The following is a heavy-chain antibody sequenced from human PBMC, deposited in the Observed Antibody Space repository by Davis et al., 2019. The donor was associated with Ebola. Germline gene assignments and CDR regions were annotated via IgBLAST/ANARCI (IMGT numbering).Heavy chain of an antibody. CDR1: GYTFTSYY. CDR3: ARRYSGYDWWFDP. Sequence: AASVKVSCKASGYTFTSYYMHWVRQAPGQGLEWMGIINPSGGSTSYAQKFQGRVTITADESTSTAYMELSSLRSEDTAVYYCARRYSGYDWWFDPWGQGTLVTVSS. J-gene: IGHJ5*02. V-gene: IGHV1-46*01. D-gene: IGHD5-12*01. CDR2: INPSGGST.